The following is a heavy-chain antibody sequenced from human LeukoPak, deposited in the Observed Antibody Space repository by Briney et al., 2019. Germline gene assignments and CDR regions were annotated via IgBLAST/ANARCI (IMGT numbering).Heavy chain of an antibody. CDR2: MNPNSGNT. D-gene: IGHD1-26*01. J-gene: IGHJ4*02. CDR3: ARDGIVGAGRPY. CDR1: GYTFTSYD. V-gene: IGHV1-8*01. Sequence: ASVKVSCKASGYTFTSYDINWVRQATGQGLEWMGWMNPNSGNTGYAQKFQGRVTTTRNTSISTAYMELSSLRSEDTAVYYCARDGIVGAGRPYWGQGTLVTVSS.